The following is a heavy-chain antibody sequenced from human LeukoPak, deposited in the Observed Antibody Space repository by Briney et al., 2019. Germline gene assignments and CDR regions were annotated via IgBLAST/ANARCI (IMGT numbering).Heavy chain of an antibody. V-gene: IGHV3-23*01. CDR2: IGGSGGST. D-gene: IGHD2-2*01. CDR3: AKDPYCSSTSCYWMTTINWFDP. CDR1: GFTFSSYA. Sequence: GGSLRLSCAASGFTFSSYAMSWVRQAPGKGLEWVSAIGGSGGSTYCADSVKGRFTISRDNSKNTLYLQMNSLRAEDTAVYYCAKDPYCSSTSCYWMTTINWFDPWGQGTLVTVSS. J-gene: IGHJ5*02.